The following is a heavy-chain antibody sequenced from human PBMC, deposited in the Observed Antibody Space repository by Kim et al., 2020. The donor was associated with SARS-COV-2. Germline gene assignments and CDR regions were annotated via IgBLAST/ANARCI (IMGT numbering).Heavy chain of an antibody. CDR2: IYYSGST. D-gene: IGHD3-10*01. Sequence: SETLSPTCTVSGGSISSYYWSWIRQPPGKGLEWIGYIYYSGSTNYNPSLKSRVTISVDTSKNQFSLKLSSVTAADTAVYYCARGGGYGSGSYYTFDYWG. CDR1: GGSISSYY. J-gene: IGHJ4*01. CDR3: ARGGGYGSGSYYTFDY. V-gene: IGHV4-59*13.